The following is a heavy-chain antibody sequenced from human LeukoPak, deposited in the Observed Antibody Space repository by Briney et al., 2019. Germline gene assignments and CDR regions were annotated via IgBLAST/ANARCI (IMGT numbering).Heavy chain of an antibody. Sequence: GESLKISCKGSGYNFNTYWVAWVRRLPGKGLEWRGIIRPMNSDVRYSPSFQGQVTISADRSINTAYLQWSSLTASDTAMYYCASRPFETTVVPWDFYWGQGTQVTVSS. CDR3: ASRPFETTVVPWDFY. V-gene: IGHV5-51*01. J-gene: IGHJ4*02. D-gene: IGHD4-23*01. CDR2: IRPMNSDV. CDR1: GYNFNTYW.